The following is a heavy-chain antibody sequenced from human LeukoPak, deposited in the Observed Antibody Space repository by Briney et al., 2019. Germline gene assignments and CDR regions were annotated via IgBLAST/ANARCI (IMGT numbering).Heavy chain of an antibody. V-gene: IGHV1-58*02. CDR2: IVVGSGNT. CDR3: AGVYGSGPLGAFDI. Sequence: GASVTVSCKASGFTFTSSAMQWVRQARGQRLEWIGWIVVGSGNTNYAQKFQERVTITRDMSTSTAYMELSSLRSEDTAVYYCAGVYGSGPLGAFDIWGQGTMVTVSS. CDR1: GFTFTSSA. J-gene: IGHJ3*02. D-gene: IGHD3-10*01.